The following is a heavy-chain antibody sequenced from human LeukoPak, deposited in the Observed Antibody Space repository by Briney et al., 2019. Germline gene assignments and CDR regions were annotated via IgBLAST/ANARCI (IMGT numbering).Heavy chain of an antibody. D-gene: IGHD5-18*01. CDR1: GGSFSGYY. J-gene: IGHJ4*02. CDR3: ARGGYSYLFDY. V-gene: IGHV4-34*01. Sequence: PETLSLTCAVYGGSFSGYYWSWIRQPPGKGLEWIGEINHSGSTNYNPSLKSRVTISVDTSKNQFSLKLSSVTAADTAVYYCARGGYSYLFDYWGQGALVTVSS. CDR2: INHSGST.